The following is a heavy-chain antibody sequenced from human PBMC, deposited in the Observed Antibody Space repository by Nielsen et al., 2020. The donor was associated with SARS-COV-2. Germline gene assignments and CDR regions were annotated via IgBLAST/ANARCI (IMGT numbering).Heavy chain of an antibody. D-gene: IGHD3-3*01. J-gene: IGHJ6*02. Sequence: SETLSLTCTVSGGSISSYYWSWIRQPAGKGLEWIGRIYTSGSTNYNPSFKSRVTMSVDTSKNQFSLKLSSVTAADTAVYYCARDRHDFWSGRDWVDVWGQGTTVTVSS. CDR1: GGSISSYY. CDR3: ARDRHDFWSGRDWVDV. CDR2: IYTSGST. V-gene: IGHV4-4*07.